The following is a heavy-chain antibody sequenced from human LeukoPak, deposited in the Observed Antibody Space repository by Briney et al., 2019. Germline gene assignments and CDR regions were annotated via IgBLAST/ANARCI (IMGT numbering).Heavy chain of an antibody. J-gene: IGHJ4*02. D-gene: IGHD3-22*01. Sequence: GRSLRLSCAASGFTFSSYGMHWVRQAPGKGLEWVSGISGSGGSTYYADSVKGRFTISRDNSKNTLYLQMNSLRAEDTAEYYCAKDAYYYDSSGYYDGGSFDYWGQGTLVTVSS. V-gene: IGHV3-23*01. CDR3: AKDAYYYDSSGYYDGGSFDY. CDR2: ISGSGGST. CDR1: GFTFSSYG.